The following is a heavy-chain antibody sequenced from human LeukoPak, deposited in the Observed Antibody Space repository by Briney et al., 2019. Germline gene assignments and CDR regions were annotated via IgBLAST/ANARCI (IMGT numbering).Heavy chain of an antibody. J-gene: IGHJ4*02. CDR1: GGSISSYY. CDR2: IYYSGST. D-gene: IGHD6-19*01. Sequence: SETLSLTCTVSGGSISSYYWSWIRQPPGKGLEWIGYIYYSGSTNYNPSLKSRVTISVDTSKNQFPLKLSSVTAADTAVYYCAREGAVAAPFDYWGQGTLVTVSS. CDR3: AREGAVAAPFDY. V-gene: IGHV4-59*01.